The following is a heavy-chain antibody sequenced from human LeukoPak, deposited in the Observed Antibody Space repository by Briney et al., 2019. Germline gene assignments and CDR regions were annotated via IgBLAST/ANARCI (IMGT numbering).Heavy chain of an antibody. CDR3: VKSKQKYYFDY. CDR2: ISYDGSNK. D-gene: IGHD6-13*01. Sequence: PGGSLRLSCAASGFTFSSYGMHWVRQAPGKGLEWVAVISYDGSNKYYADSVKGRFTISRDNSKNTLYLQMNSLRAEDTAVYYCVKSKQKYYFDYWGQGTLVTVSS. CDR1: GFTFSSYG. J-gene: IGHJ4*02. V-gene: IGHV3-30*03.